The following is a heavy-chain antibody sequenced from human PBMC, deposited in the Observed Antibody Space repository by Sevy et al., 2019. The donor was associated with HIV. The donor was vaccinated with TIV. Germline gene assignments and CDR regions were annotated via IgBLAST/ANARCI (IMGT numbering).Heavy chain of an antibody. CDR3: AREAGYYDSSAELDY. CDR2: INPNSGGT. J-gene: IGHJ4*02. Sequence: ASVKVSCKASGYTFTGYYMHWVRQAPGQGLEWMGWINPNSGGTNYAQKFQGRVTMTRDTSISTAYMELSRLRSDDTAAYYCAREAGYYDSSAELDYWGQGTLVTVSS. D-gene: IGHD3-22*01. CDR1: GYTFTGYY. V-gene: IGHV1-2*02.